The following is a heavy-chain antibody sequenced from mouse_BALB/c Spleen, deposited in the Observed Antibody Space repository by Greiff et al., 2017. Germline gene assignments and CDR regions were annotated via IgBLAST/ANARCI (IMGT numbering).Heavy chain of an antibody. D-gene: IGHD2-14*01. CDR2: IWGDGST. J-gene: IGHJ2*01. CDR1: GFSLTGYG. V-gene: IGHV2-6-7*01. CDR3: ARAYRYDGGGLDY. Sequence: VKLMESGPGLVAPSQSLSITCTVSGFSLTGYGVNWVRQPPGKGLEWLGMIWGDGSTDYNSALKSRLSISKDNSKSQVFLKMNSLQTDDTARYYCARAYRYDGGGLDYWGQGTTLTVSS.